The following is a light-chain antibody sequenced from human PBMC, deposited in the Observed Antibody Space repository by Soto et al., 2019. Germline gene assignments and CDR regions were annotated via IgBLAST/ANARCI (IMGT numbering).Light chain of an antibody. V-gene: IGKV3-20*01. CDR3: QQYGTSLWT. CDR2: ETS. CDR1: QSVSSRS. Sequence: EIVLTQSPGTLSLSPGDRATLSCRASQSVSSRSLSWYQQKPGQAPRLLIYETSRRATDIPDRFSGSGSGTDFTLTISRLEPEDFTVYYCQQYGTSLWTFGQGTTVEIK. J-gene: IGKJ1*01.